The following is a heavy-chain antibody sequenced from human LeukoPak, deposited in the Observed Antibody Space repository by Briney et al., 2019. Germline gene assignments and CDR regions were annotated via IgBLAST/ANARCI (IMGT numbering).Heavy chain of an antibody. Sequence: PGGSLRLSCAASGFTFNNAWMTWIRQPPGKGLEWIGEINHSGSTNYNPSLKSRVTISVDTSKNQFSLKLSSVTAADTAVYYCARGPRWAIFGVGGNPWYFDYWGQGTLVTVSS. CDR3: ARGPRWAIFGVGGNPWYFDY. CDR1: GFTFNNAW. J-gene: IGHJ4*02. D-gene: IGHD3-3*01. V-gene: IGHV4-34*01. CDR2: INHSGST.